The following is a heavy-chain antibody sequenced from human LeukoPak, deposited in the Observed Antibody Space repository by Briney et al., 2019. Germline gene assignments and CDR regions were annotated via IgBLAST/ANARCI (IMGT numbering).Heavy chain of an antibody. J-gene: IGHJ4*02. Sequence: GGSLRLSCAASGFTFSTYGMHWVRQAPGRGLEWVAFIRSDGSTKYYVDSVKGRFTISRDNSKNTLSLQMNSLRAEDTAVYYRAKDPGSTSCCGVLGDYWGQGTLVTVSS. CDR2: IRSDGSTK. V-gene: IGHV3-30*02. D-gene: IGHD2-2*01. CDR3: AKDPGSTSCCGVLGDY. CDR1: GFTFSTYG.